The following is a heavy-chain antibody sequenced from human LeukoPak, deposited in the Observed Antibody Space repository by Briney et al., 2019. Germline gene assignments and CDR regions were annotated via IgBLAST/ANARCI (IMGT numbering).Heavy chain of an antibody. Sequence: GGSLRLSCAASGFTFSSYAMSWVRQAPGKGLAWISTVSASGDSTSYADSVKGRFTISRDNSKNALYLQVNSLRADDAALYYCAKSHYYGSGSFDYWGQGTLVTVSS. J-gene: IGHJ4*02. CDR3: AKSHYYGSGSFDY. CDR1: GFTFSSYA. V-gene: IGHV3-23*01. CDR2: VSASGDST. D-gene: IGHD3-10*01.